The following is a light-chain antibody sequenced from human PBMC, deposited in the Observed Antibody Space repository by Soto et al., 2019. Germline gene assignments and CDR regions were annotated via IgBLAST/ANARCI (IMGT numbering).Light chain of an antibody. CDR1: RDIGSD. V-gene: IGKV1-13*02. Sequence: ATQMTQSPSSLSASVGDRITITCRASRDIGSDLSWYQQKPGKAPKVLIYDASNLESGVPSRFSGSGSGTEFILTISSLQPDDFTTYYCQHYGGMWAFGQGTKVDIK. CDR2: DAS. CDR3: QHYGGMWA. J-gene: IGKJ1*01.